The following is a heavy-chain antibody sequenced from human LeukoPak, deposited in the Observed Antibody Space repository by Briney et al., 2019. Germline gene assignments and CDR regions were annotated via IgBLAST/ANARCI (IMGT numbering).Heavy chain of an antibody. D-gene: IGHD3-3*01. CDR1: GGSISSYY. CDR3: ARTPYYDFWSGYSPFDY. CDR2: IYTSGST. V-gene: IGHV4-4*07. J-gene: IGHJ4*02. Sequence: SETLSLTCTVSGGSISSYYWSWIRQPAGKGLEWIGRIYTSGSTNYNPSLKSRVTMLVDTSKNQFSLKLSSVTAADTAVYYCARTPYYDFWSGYSPFDYWGQGTLVTVSS.